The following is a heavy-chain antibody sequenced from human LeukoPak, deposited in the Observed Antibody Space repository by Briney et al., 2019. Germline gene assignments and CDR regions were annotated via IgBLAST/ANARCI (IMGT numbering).Heavy chain of an antibody. CDR2: IQYDGSNA. CDR1: GFTFSTYW. Sequence: GGSLRLFCAGSGFTFSTYWMSWVRQAPGRGLEWVAYIQYDGSNAQYADSVKGRFGISRDSSKNILYLQMNSLRAEDTAVYYCAKDRCSNGVGCYYYYMDVWGKGTTVTISS. CDR3: AKDRCSNGVGCYYYYMDV. V-gene: IGHV3-30*02. J-gene: IGHJ6*03. D-gene: IGHD2-8*01.